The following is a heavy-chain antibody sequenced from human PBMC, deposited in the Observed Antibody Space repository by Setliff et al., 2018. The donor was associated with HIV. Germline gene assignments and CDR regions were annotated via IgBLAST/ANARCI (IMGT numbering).Heavy chain of an antibody. D-gene: IGHD6-13*01. CDR1: GFTLSTYA. V-gene: IGHV3-23*01. J-gene: IGHJ4*02. Sequence: GGSLRLSCAASGFTLSTYAMSWVRQAPGKGLEWVSAIGGSGGNTYYAGSVKGRFTISRDNAKNSLYLQMNSLRAEDTAVYYCARSRAAGFDYWGQGTLVTVSS. CDR2: IGGSGGNT. CDR3: ARSRAAGFDY.